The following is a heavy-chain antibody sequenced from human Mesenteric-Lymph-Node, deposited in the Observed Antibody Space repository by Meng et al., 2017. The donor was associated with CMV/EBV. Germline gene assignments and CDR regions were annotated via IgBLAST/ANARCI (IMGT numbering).Heavy chain of an antibody. D-gene: IGHD2-15*01. J-gene: IGHJ6*02. CDR2: IIPIFGTA. CDR1: GGTFSSYA. CDR3: ARGSGGSPKASYYGMDV. Sequence: KISCKASGGTFSSYAISWVRQAPGQGLEWMGGIIPIFGTANYAQKFQGRVTITTDESTSTAYMELSSLRSEDTAVYYCARGSGGSPKASYYGMDVWGQGTTVTVSS. V-gene: IGHV1-69*05.